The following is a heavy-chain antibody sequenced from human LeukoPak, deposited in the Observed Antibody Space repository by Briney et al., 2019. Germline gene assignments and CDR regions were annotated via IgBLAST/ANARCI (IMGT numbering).Heavy chain of an antibody. Sequence: SETLSLTCAVYGGSFSGYYWSWIRQPPGKGLEWIGYIYYSGSTNYNPSLKSRVTISVDTSKNQFSLKLSSVTAADTAVYYCARNRGPAYYYYMDVWGKGTTVTVSS. CDR3: ARNRGPAYYYYMDV. CDR1: GGSFSGYY. D-gene: IGHD3-10*01. J-gene: IGHJ6*03. V-gene: IGHV4-59*01. CDR2: IYYSGST.